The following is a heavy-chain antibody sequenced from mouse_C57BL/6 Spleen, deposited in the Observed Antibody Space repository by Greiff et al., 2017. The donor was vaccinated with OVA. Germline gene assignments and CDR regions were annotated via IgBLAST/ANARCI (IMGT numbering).Heavy chain of an antibody. CDR1: GYTFTDYY. Sequence: EVQLQQSGPDLVKPGASVKISCKASGYTFTDYYMNWVKQSHGKSLEWIGDINPNNGGTSYNQKFKGKATLTVDKSSSTAYMELRSLTSEDSAVYYCARTQATGAMDYWGQGTSVTVSS. V-gene: IGHV1-26*01. J-gene: IGHJ4*01. D-gene: IGHD3-2*02. CDR2: INPNNGGT. CDR3: ARTQATGAMDY.